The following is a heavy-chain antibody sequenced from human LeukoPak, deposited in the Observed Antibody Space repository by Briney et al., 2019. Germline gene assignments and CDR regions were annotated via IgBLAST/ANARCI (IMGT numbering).Heavy chain of an antibody. CDR1: EFTFSSHG. CDR2: IQYDGSNK. D-gene: IGHD6-19*01. J-gene: IGHJ4*02. CDR3: AKDVVGQQWPENY. Sequence: PGGSLRLSCAASEFTFSSHGMHWVRQAPGKGLEWVAFIQYDGSNKNYGDSVKGRFTVSRDNSKKTLYLQMNSLRPEDTAVYFCAKDVVGQQWPENYWGQGTLVTVSS. V-gene: IGHV3-30*02.